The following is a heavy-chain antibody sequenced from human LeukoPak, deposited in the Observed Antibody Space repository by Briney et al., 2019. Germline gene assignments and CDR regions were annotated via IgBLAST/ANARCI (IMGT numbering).Heavy chain of an antibody. J-gene: IGHJ5*02. CDR2: INHSGST. V-gene: IGHV4-34*01. CDR3: ARRKLGYCSSTSCGFDP. CDR1: GGSFSGYY. Sequence: PSETLSLTCTVSGGSFSGYYWSWIHQPPGKGLEWIGEINHSGSTNYNPSLKSRVTISVDTSKNQFSLKLSSVTAADTAVYYCARRKLGYCSSTSCGFDPWGQGTLVTVSS. D-gene: IGHD2-2*01.